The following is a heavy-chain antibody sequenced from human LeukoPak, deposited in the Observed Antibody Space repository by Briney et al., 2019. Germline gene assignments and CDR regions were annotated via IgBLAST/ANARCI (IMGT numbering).Heavy chain of an antibody. CDR1: GFTFSTYE. CDR3: ASTFGGATYDY. D-gene: IGHD3-16*01. V-gene: IGHV4-39*07. Sequence: GALRLSCEASGFTFSTYEMNWVRQTPGKGLEGMGSIYYSGSTYYNPSLKRRVPISVDTSKNQFSLKLSSVTAADTAVYYCASTFGGATYDYWGQGTLVTVSS. CDR2: IYYSGST. J-gene: IGHJ4*02.